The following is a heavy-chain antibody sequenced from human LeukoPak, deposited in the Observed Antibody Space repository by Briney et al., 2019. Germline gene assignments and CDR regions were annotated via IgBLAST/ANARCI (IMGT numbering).Heavy chain of an antibody. CDR3: ATDFKQWHGSEGY. J-gene: IGHJ4*02. V-gene: IGHV3-15*01. CDR2: NKSKTDHVTS. D-gene: IGHD6-19*01. CDR1: GHTFSNDW. Sequence: PGGSLRHLRAAPGHTFSNDWLCWVRQAPANGRDWVARNKSKTDHVTSDYAALVKGRINIPRDDSKNTLYLQINSLKAEDTAVYYCATDFKQWHGSEGYWGQGALVTVCS.